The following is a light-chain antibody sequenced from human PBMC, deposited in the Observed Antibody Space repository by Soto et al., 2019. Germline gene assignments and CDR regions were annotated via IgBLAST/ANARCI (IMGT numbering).Light chain of an antibody. J-gene: IGKJ1*01. Sequence: EIVLTQSPATLSLSPGERATHSCRASQSVSSYLAWYQQKPGQAPRLLIYDASNRATGIPARFSGSGSGTDFTLTISSLEPEDFAVYYCQQRSRAFGQGTKVDIK. V-gene: IGKV3-11*01. CDR2: DAS. CDR1: QSVSSY. CDR3: QQRSRA.